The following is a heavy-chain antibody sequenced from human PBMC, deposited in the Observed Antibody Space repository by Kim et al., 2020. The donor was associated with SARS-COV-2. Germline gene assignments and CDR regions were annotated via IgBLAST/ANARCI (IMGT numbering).Heavy chain of an antibody. CDR2: ISSSGTTI. J-gene: IGHJ4*02. Sequence: GGSLRLSCSASVFSFSSYSMNWIRQAPGKGLEWVSYISSSGTTIYYADSVKGRFTISRDNAKNSLYLQMNSLRDEDTAVYYCARDYSPRSSYYFDYWGQGTLVTVSS. CDR3: ARDYSPRSSYYFDY. D-gene: IGHD6-13*01. V-gene: IGHV3-48*02. CDR1: VFSFSSYS.